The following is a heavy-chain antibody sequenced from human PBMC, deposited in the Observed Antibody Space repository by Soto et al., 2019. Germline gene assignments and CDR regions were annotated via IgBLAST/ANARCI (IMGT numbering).Heavy chain of an antibody. CDR3: ARDRSSGWYRVYYYYYYMDV. CDR1: GYTFTSYY. CDR2: INPSGGST. Sequence: QVQLVQSGAEVKKPGASVKVSCKASGYTFTSYYMHWVRQAPGQGLEWMGIINPSGGSTSYAQKFQGRVTMTRDTSTITVYMELSRLRSEDTAVYYCARDRSSGWYRVYYYYYYMDVWGKGTTVTVSS. V-gene: IGHV1-46*03. D-gene: IGHD6-19*01. J-gene: IGHJ6*03.